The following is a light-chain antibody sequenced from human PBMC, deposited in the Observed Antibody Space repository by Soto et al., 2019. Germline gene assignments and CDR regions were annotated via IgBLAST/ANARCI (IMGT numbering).Light chain of an antibody. Sequence: EIVFPPSPGTLSLSPEERATLSCRASQSVNNNYLAWYQHKPGQAPRLVIYDASSRATGIPDRFSASGTGRDFHLSISRLVPDDGAVYACQQYTRSPQPFGEGDKVVI. V-gene: IGKV3-20*01. CDR1: QSVNNNY. CDR2: DAS. J-gene: IGKJ1*01. CDR3: QQYTRSPQP.